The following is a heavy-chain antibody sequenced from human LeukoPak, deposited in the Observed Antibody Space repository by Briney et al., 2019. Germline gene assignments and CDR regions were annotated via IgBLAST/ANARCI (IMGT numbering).Heavy chain of an antibody. V-gene: IGHV3-30*02. D-gene: IGHD3-10*01. CDR3: AKFDHTIYGSGSYAFDI. J-gene: IGHJ3*02. Sequence: SGGSLRLSCAASGFTFSSYGMHWVRQAPGKGLEWVAFIRYDGSNKYYADSVKGRFTISRDNSKNTLYLQMNSLRAEDTAVYYCAKFDHTIYGSGSYAFDIWGQGTMVTVSS. CDR2: IRYDGSNK. CDR1: GFTFSSYG.